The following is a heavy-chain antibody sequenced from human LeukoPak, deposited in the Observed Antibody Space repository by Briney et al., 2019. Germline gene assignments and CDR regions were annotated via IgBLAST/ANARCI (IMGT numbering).Heavy chain of an antibody. D-gene: IGHD2-2*01. V-gene: IGHV4-4*02. J-gene: IGHJ3*02. CDR1: GGSIISSNW. CDR3: ASYGDIVVVPAARAVHAFDI. CDR2: ISHSGST. Sequence: SGARSLTCAVSGGSIISSNWWRWVRHPPGKGLEWTGEISHSGSTSYNPSLKSRVTISVDKSKNQFSLKLSSVTAADTAVYYCASYGDIVVVPAARAVHAFDIWGQGTMVTVSS.